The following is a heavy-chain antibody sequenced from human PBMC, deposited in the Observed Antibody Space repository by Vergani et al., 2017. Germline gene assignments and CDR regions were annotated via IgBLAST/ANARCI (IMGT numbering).Heavy chain of an antibody. CDR3: TTMYYYDSSGYYGTRPIDY. V-gene: IGHV3-15*01. CDR1: GFTFSNAW. J-gene: IGHJ4*02. D-gene: IGHD3-22*01. CDR2: IKSKTDGGTT. Sequence: EVQLVESGGGLVKPGGSLRLSCAASGFTFSNAWMSWVRQAPGKGLEWVGRIKSKTDGGTTDYAAPVKGRFTISRDDSKNTLYLQMNSLKTEDTAVYYCTTMYYYDSSGYYGTRPIDYWGQGTLVTVSS.